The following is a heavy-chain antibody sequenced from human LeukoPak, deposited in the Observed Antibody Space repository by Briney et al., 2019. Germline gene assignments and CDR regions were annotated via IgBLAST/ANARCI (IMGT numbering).Heavy chain of an antibody. CDR2: ISYDGSNK. J-gene: IGHJ4*02. D-gene: IGHD6-13*01. CDR1: GFTFSSYG. V-gene: IGHV3-30*18. Sequence: GGSLRLSCAASGFTFSSYGMHWVRQAPGKGLEWVAVISYDGSNKYYADSVKGRFTISRDNSKNTLYLQMNSLRAEDTAVYYCAKLIAAAGNSDYWGQGTLVTVSS. CDR3: AKLIAAAGNSDY.